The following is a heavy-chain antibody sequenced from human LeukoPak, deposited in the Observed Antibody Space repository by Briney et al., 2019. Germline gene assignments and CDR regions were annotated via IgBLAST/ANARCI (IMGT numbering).Heavy chain of an antibody. Sequence: SETLSLTCTVSGGSISSSSYYWGWIRQPPGKGLEWIGSIYYSGSTYYNPSLKSRVTISVDTSKNQFSLKLSSVTAADTAVYYCARGGIHMITSPRLGWDWFDPWGQGTLVTVSS. J-gene: IGHJ5*02. V-gene: IGHV4-39*07. CDR1: GGSISSSSYY. D-gene: IGHD3-16*01. CDR2: IYYSGST. CDR3: ARGGIHMITSPRLGWDWFDP.